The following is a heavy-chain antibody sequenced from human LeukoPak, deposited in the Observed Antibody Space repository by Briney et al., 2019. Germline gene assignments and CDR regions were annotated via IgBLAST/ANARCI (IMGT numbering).Heavy chain of an antibody. CDR1: GDSINSSSYY. J-gene: IGHJ4*02. V-gene: IGHV4-39*01. CDR3: ARHAPNYAGHFDS. CDR2: IYYSGST. Sequence: KTSETLSLTCTVSGDSINSSSYYWGWIRQPPGKGLEWIGSIYYSGSTFYNPSLKSRVTISVDTSKNQFSLKLTSVTAADTAVYYCARHAPNYAGHFDSWGQGTLVTVSS. D-gene: IGHD1-7*01.